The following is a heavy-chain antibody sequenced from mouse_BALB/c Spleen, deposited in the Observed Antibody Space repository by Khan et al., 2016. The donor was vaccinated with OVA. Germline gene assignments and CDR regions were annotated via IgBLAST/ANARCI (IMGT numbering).Heavy chain of an antibody. CDR3: ARGNYRYDGYFDY. CDR2: ITSSGST. V-gene: IGHV3-8*02. J-gene: IGHJ2*01. Sequence: EVQLQESGPSLVKPSQTLSLTCSVTGDSITSGYWNWIRKFPGNKLDYMGYITSSGSTYYHPSLTSRISITRDTSKNQYFLQLNSVTTEDTATYYCARGNYRYDGYFDYWGQGTTLTVSS. CDR1: GDSITSGY. D-gene: IGHD2-14*01.